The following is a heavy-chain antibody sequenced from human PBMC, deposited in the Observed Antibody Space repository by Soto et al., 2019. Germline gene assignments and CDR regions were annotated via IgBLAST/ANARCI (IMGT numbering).Heavy chain of an antibody. V-gene: IGHV1-18*01. J-gene: IGHJ6*02. D-gene: IGHD2-15*01. Sequence: VAAVKCSFKASGYTFTSYGISWVRQAPGQGLDWMGWISAYNGKTNYAQKLQGRVTMTTDTSTSTAYMEMRSLRSEDTAVYYCARVVVAIIYDYYGMDVWGQCTTVTVSS. CDR2: ISAYNGKT. CDR1: GYTFTSYG. CDR3: ARVVVAIIYDYYGMDV.